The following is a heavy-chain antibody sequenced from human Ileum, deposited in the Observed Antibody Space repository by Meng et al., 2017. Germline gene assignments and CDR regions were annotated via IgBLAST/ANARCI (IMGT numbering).Heavy chain of an antibody. D-gene: IGHD3-16*01. CDR3: ARRVHDGRHYHYFDY. CDR1: GGSIRSTSNY. J-gene: IGHJ4*02. CDR2: IYYSGAT. V-gene: IGHV4-39*01. Sequence: QVQLQVSGPGLVQPSQTLSLPCTVSGGSIRSTSNYWDWVRQSPGTRLEWIGSIYYSGATYYNPSLKSRVTMSVDTSKNQFSLRLSSVTAADTAVYFCARRVHDGRHYHYFDYWGQGALVTVSS.